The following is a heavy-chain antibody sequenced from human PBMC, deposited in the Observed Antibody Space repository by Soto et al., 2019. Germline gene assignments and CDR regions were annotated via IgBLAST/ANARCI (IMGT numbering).Heavy chain of an antibody. D-gene: IGHD3-22*01. V-gene: IGHV3-23*01. CDR3: ANDSSGSYGVFDY. CDR2: ISGSGGRT. J-gene: IGHJ4*02. CDR1: GFTFSNYA. Sequence: EVQLLESGGGLAQPGGSLRLSCAASGFTFSNYAMSWVRQAPGKGLEWVSAISGSGGRTYYADPVKGRFTISRDNSKNMMYLQMTSLRAEDTAVYYCANDSSGSYGVFDYWGQGTLVTVSS.